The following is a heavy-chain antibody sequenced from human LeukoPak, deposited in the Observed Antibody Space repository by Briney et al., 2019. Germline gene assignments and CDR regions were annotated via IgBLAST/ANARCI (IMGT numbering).Heavy chain of an antibody. V-gene: IGHV3-30*18. CDR3: AKEEGSSDYVWGTCRSFFDY. Sequence: GGSLRLSCAASGFNFSTYGMHWVRQAPGKGLEWMTVISYDGTNKYYADSVKGRFTISRDNSKNTVHLQMNSLRAEDTAVYYCAKEEGSSDYVWGTCRSFFDYWGQGTLVTVSS. J-gene: IGHJ4*02. CDR1: GFNFSTYG. D-gene: IGHD3-16*02. CDR2: ISYDGTNK.